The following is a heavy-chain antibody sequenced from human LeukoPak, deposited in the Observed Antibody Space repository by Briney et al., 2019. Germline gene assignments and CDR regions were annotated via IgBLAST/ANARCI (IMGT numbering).Heavy chain of an antibody. J-gene: IGHJ4*02. CDR1: GGSISSGSYY. D-gene: IGHD6-13*01. V-gene: IGHV4-61*02. Sequence: SETLSLTCTVSGGSISSGSYYWSWIRQPAGKGLEGIGRIYTSGSTNYNPSLQSRVTISVDKSKNQFSLKLSSVTAADTAVYYCARSGYSSSWYYYWGRGTLVTVSS. CDR2: IYTSGST. CDR3: ARSGYSSSWYYY.